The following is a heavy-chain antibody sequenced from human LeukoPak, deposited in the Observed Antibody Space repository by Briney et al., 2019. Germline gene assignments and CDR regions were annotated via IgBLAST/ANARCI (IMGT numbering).Heavy chain of an antibody. CDR3: TRPHTYYYDSSGYYYVDY. V-gene: IGHV3-73*01. CDR1: GFTFSGSA. J-gene: IGHJ4*02. CDR2: IRSKANSYAT. D-gene: IGHD3-22*01. Sequence: GGSVKLSCAGSGFTFSGSAMHWVRQASGKGLEWVGRIRSKANSYATAYAASVKGRFTISRDDSKNTAYLQMNSLKTEDTAVHYCTRPHTYYYDSSGYYYVDYWGQGTLVTVSS.